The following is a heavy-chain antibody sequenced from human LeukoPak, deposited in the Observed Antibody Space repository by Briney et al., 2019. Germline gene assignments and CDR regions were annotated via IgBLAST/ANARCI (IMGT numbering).Heavy chain of an antibody. CDR2: IYPGDSDT. D-gene: IGHD4-17*01. J-gene: IGHJ4*02. Sequence: GESLKISCKGSGYSFINYWIGWVRQMPGKGLEWMGIIYPGDSDTRYSPSFQGQATISADKSISTAYLQWSSLKASDTAMYYCAMSTTGDYVTRGQGTLVIVSS. CDR3: AMSTTGDYVT. V-gene: IGHV5-51*01. CDR1: GYSFINYW.